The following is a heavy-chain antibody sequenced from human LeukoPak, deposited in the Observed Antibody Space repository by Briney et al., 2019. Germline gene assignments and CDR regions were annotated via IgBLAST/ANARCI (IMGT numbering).Heavy chain of an antibody. J-gene: IGHJ5*02. CDR3: AGGAARDWFDP. CDR2: IYYSGST. CDR1: GGSISSYY. D-gene: IGHD6-6*01. Sequence: SETLSLTCTVSGGSISSYYWSWIRHPPGKGLEWIGYIYYSGSTNYNPPLKSRVTISVDTSKNQFSLKLSSVTAADTAVYYCAGGAARDWFDPWGQGTLVTVSS. V-gene: IGHV4-59*01.